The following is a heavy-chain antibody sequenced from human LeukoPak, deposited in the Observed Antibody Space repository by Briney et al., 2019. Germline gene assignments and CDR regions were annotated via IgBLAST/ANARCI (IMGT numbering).Heavy chain of an antibody. CDR3: ARTYGDYDDFDY. D-gene: IGHD4-17*01. V-gene: IGHV1-46*01. CDR2: INPSGGST. J-gene: IGHJ4*02. Sequence: ASVKVSCKASGYTFTSYYMHWVRQAPGQGLEWMGIINPSGGSTSYAQKFQGRVTMTRDMSTSTVYMELSSLRSEDTAVYYCARTYGDYDDFDYWGQGTLVTVSS. CDR1: GYTFTSYY.